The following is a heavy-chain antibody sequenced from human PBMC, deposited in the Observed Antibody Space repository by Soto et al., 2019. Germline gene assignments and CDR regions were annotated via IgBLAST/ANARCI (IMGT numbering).Heavy chain of an antibody. CDR3: AKGDNLGPKAGYAFDP. CDR1: GDSVSSNTAS. Sequence: SQTLSLTCAISGDSVSSNTASWNWIRQSPSRGLEWLGRTYFRSKWYNDYAVTVKSRIIINPDTSNNQFSLQLNSVTPEDTAVYFCAKGDNLGPKAGYAFDPWGQGIMVTVSS. J-gene: IGHJ5*02. D-gene: IGHD5-12*01. V-gene: IGHV6-1*01. CDR2: TYFRSKWYN.